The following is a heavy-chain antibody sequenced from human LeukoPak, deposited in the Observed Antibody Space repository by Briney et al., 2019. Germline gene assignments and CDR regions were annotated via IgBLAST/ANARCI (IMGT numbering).Heavy chain of an antibody. CDR3: ARVYGSGWLGPRGAFDI. CDR2: ISAYNGNT. CDR1: GYTFTSYG. J-gene: IGHJ3*02. Sequence: ASVKVSCKASGYTFTSYGISWVRQAPGQGLEWMGWISAYNGNTNYAQKFQGRVTMTRDMSTSTVYMELSSLRSEDTAVYYCARVYGSGWLGPRGAFDIWGQGTMVTVSS. V-gene: IGHV1-18*01. D-gene: IGHD6-19*01.